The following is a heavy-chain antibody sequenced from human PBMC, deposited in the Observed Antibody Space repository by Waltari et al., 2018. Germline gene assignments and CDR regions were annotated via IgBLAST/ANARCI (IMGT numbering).Heavy chain of an antibody. CDR1: GYSIRSGYY. D-gene: IGHD4-4*01. CDR3: ASRPYSNYGPYYFDY. Sequence: QVQLQESGPGLVKPSETLSLTCAVSGYSIRSGYYWGWIRQPPGKGLGWIGSIYHSGSTYYNPSLKSRVTISVDTSKNQFSLKLSSVTAADTAVYYCASRPYSNYGPYYFDYWGQGTLVTVSS. J-gene: IGHJ4*02. V-gene: IGHV4-38-2*01. CDR2: IYHSGST.